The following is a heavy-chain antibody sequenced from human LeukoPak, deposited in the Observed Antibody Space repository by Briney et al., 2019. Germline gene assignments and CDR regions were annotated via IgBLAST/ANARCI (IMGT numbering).Heavy chain of an antibody. J-gene: IGHJ4*02. CDR2: ISYDGSNK. D-gene: IGHD4-17*01. CDR3: ARVWATVTTIDY. V-gene: IGHV3-30-3*01. CDR1: GFTFSSYA. Sequence: GGSLRLSCAASGFTFSSYAMHWVRQAPGKGLEWVAVISYDGSNKYYADSVKGRFTISRDNSKNTLYLQMNSLRDEDTAVYYCARVWATVTTIDYWGQGTLVTVSS.